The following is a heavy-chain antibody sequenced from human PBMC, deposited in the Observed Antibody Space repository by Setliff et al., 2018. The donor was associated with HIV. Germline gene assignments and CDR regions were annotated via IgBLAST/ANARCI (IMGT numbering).Heavy chain of an antibody. V-gene: IGHV1-69-2*01. J-gene: IGHJ4*02. Sequence: ASVKVSCKASGYMFIGYYIHWVRQAPGQGLEWMGQIYPKNGETVYAEKFYGRLTITADTSADTTYLELTSLRSDDTAVYYCATLWLLYYDFWGQGTLVTVSS. CDR3: ATLWLLYYDF. CDR2: IYPKNGET. D-gene: IGHD3-10*01. CDR1: GYMFIGYY.